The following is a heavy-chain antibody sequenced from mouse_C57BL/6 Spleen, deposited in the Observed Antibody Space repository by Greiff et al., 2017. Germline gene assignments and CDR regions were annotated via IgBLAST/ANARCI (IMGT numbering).Heavy chain of an antibody. J-gene: IGHJ3*01. Sequence: QVQLQQPGAELVMPGASVKLSCKASGYTFTSYWMHWVKQRPGQGLEWIGEIDPSDSYTNYNQKFKGKSTLTVDKSSSTAYMQLRSLTSEDSAVYYCARNCDYDGAWFAYWGQGTLVTVSA. CDR2: IDPSDSYT. CDR3: ARNCDYDGAWFAY. D-gene: IGHD2-4*01. V-gene: IGHV1-69*01. CDR1: GYTFTSYW.